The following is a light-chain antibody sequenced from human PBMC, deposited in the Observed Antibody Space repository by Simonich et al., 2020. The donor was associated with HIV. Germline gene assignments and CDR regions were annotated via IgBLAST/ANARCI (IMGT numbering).Light chain of an antibody. V-gene: IGKV3-20*01. CDR1: QSVSSSY. J-gene: IGKJ1*01. CDR3: QQYYSTLWT. Sequence: EIVLTQSPGTLSLSPGERATLSCRASQSVSSSYLAWYQQKPGQAPRVLIYGASTRATGIPARFSGSGSGTEFTLTISSMQSEDFAVYYCQQYYSTLWTFGQGTKVEIK. CDR2: GAS.